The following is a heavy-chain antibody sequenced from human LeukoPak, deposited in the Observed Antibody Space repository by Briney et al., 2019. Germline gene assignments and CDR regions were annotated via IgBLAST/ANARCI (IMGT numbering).Heavy chain of an antibody. V-gene: IGHV3-23*01. CDR1: GFTFSSYA. J-gene: IGHJ4*02. Sequence: PGASLRLSCAASGFTFSSYAMSWVRQAPGKGLEWVAGISGSGGSTYYADSVKGGFTISRDNSKNTLYLQMNSLRAEDTAVYYCAKAGTYDYWGQGTLVTVSS. D-gene: IGHD6-13*01. CDR2: ISGSGGST. CDR3: AKAGTYDY.